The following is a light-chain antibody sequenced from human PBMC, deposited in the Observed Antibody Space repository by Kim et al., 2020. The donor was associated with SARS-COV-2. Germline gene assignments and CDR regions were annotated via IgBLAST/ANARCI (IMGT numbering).Light chain of an antibody. J-gene: IGKJ4*01. Sequence: DIVMTQSPDSLAVSLGERATINCKSSQSVLYSSNNKNYLAWYQQKPGQPPKLLIYWASTRESGVPDRFSGSGSGTDFTLTISSLQAEDVAVYYSQQYYSTPLTFGGGTKLEI. CDR3: QQYYSTPLT. V-gene: IGKV4-1*01. CDR2: WAS. CDR1: QSVLYSSNNKNY.